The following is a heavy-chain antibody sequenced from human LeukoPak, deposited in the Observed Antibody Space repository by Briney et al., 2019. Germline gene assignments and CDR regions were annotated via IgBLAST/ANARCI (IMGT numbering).Heavy chain of an antibody. V-gene: IGHV4-39*01. Sequence: PSETLSLTCTVSVGSISRSSYYWGWIRQPPGKGLEWIGSIYYSGRTYNNPSLKSRVTVSVDTSKNQFSLKLSSVTAADTAVYYRARQSLSSGWVGIAEYFQHWGQGTLVTVSS. D-gene: IGHD6-19*01. CDR2: IYYSGRT. CDR1: VGSISRSSYY. J-gene: IGHJ1*01. CDR3: ARQSLSSGWVGIAEYFQH.